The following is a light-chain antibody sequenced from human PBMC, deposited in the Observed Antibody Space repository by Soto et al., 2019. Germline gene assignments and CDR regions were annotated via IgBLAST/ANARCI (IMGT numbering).Light chain of an antibody. V-gene: IGKV1-5*01. CDR3: QQYYSTPLT. CDR2: AAS. CDR1: QSISTW. J-gene: IGKJ4*01. Sequence: DTQMTQSPSTLSASIGDRVTITCRASQSISTWLAWYQQKPGKAPKLLIYAASTLENGVPTRFSGTGSETEFTLTISSLQAEDVAVYYCQQYYSTPLTFGGGTKVEIK.